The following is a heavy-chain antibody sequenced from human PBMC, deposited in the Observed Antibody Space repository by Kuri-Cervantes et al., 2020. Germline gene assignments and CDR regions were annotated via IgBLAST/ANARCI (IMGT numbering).Heavy chain of an antibody. V-gene: IGHV4-59*01. CDR2: VYSSGST. D-gene: IGHD4-17*01. CDR1: GGSISTYY. Sequence: GSLRLSCSVSGGSISTYYWTWIRQPLGKGLEWIGFVYSSGSTNYNPSLKSRVTISVDTSKNQFSLKLSSVTAADTAVYYCARVRRGTTAIEYWYFDLWGRGTLVTVSS. J-gene: IGHJ2*01. CDR3: ARVRRGTTAIEYWYFDL.